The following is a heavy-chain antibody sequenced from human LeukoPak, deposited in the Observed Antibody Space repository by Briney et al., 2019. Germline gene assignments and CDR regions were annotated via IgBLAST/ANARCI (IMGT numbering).Heavy chain of an antibody. CDR1: GGSFSGYY. D-gene: IGHD3-10*01. J-gene: IGHJ3*02. CDR3: ARGDLRFGEFDAFDI. V-gene: IGHV4-34*01. CDR2: IFNSVST. Sequence: SETLSLTCAVYGGSFSGYYWSWIRQPPGKGLEWIGYIFNSVSTYYNVSLKSRATISVDTSKNQFSLKLNSVTAADTAVYYCARGDLRFGEFDAFDIWGQGTMVTVSS.